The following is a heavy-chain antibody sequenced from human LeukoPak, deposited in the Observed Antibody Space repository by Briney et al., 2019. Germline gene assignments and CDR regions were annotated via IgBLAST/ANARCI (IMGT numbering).Heavy chain of an antibody. CDR1: GYTFTSYG. Sequence: GASVKVSCKASGYTFTSYGISWVRQAPGQGLEWMGWISAYNGNTNYAQKLQGRVTMTTDTSTSTAYMELRSLRSDDTAVYYCARATFPLANYGYFDYWGQGTLVTVSS. V-gene: IGHV1-18*01. D-gene: IGHD4-17*01. CDR2: ISAYNGNT. CDR3: ARATFPLANYGYFDY. J-gene: IGHJ4*02.